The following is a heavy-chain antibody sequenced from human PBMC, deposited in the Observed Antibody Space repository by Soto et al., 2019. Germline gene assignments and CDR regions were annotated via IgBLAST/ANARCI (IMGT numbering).Heavy chain of an antibody. CDR3: ARDLGLGYSGYDPLRTYYDSSGYHDY. J-gene: IGHJ4*02. D-gene: IGHD3-22*01. CDR2: ISAYNGNA. Sequence: ASVKVSCKASGYTFTSYGISWVRQAPGQGLEWMGWISAYNGNANYAQKLQGRVTMTTDTSTSTAYMELRSLRSGDTAVYYCARDLGLGYSGYDPLRTYYDSSGYHDYWGQGTLVTVSS. V-gene: IGHV1-18*04. CDR1: GYTFTSYG.